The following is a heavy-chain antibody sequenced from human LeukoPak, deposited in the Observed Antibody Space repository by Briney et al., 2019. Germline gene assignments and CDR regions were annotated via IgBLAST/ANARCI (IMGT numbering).Heavy chain of an antibody. V-gene: IGHV4-4*07. Sequence: SETLSLTCTVSGGSISSYYWSWIRQPAGKGLEWIGRIYTSGSTDYNPSLKSRVAMSVDTSKNQFSLRLSSVTAADTAVYYCARDVGYCTSSTCYLNWFDPWGQGTLVTVSS. CDR3: ARDVGYCTSSTCYLNWFDP. D-gene: IGHD2-2*01. J-gene: IGHJ5*02. CDR1: GGSISSYY. CDR2: IYTSGST.